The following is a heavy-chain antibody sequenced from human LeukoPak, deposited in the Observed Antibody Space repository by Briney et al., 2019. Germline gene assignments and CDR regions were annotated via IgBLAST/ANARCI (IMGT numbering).Heavy chain of an antibody. Sequence: GGSLRLSCAASGFTFRSYAMSWVRQAPGKGLEWVSAISGSGGTTYYADSVKGRFTISRDNSKNTLYLQMNSLRAEDTAVYYCAKDRESMVRGVIDDTWGQGTLVTVSS. CDR2: ISGSGGTT. CDR3: AKDRESMVRGVIDDT. V-gene: IGHV3-23*01. D-gene: IGHD3-10*01. J-gene: IGHJ5*02. CDR1: GFTFRSYA.